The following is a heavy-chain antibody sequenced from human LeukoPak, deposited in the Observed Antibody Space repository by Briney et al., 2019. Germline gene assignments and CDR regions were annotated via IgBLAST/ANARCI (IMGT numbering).Heavy chain of an antibody. J-gene: IGHJ4*02. CDR3: ARASHVDTAMVGY. V-gene: IGHV3-21*01. Sequence: GGSLRLSCAASGFTFSSYSMNWVRQAPGKGLEWVSSISSSSSYIYYADSVKGRFIISRDNAKNSLYLQMNSLRAEDTAVYYCARASHVDTAMVGYWGQGTLVTVSS. CDR2: ISSSSSYI. D-gene: IGHD5-18*01. CDR1: GFTFSSYS.